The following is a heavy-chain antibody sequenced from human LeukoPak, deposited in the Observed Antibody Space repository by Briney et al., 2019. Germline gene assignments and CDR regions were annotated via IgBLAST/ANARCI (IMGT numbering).Heavy chain of an antibody. V-gene: IGHV1-3*01. J-gene: IGHJ4*02. Sequence: ASVKVSCKASRYTFTNYAIHWVRQAPGQRLEWMGWINAGNGDTDYAQKFQGRVTISRGTSASTAYMELSSLTSADTAVYYCARDKTSTWYGAIDFWGQGALVTVSS. D-gene: IGHD6-13*01. CDR3: ARDKTSTWYGAIDF. CDR1: RYTFTNYA. CDR2: INAGNGDT.